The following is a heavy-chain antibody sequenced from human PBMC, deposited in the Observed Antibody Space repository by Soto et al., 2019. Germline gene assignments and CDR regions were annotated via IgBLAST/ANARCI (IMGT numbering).Heavy chain of an antibody. J-gene: IGHJ6*02. CDR2: VIPIFGTA. CDR3: ARVLQPYTYYDILTGHPDPYYGMDV. Sequence: ASVKVSCKASGGTFSSYAISWVRQAPGQGLEWMGGVIPIFGTANYAQKFQGRVTITADKSTSTAYMELSSLRSEDTAVYYCARVLQPYTYYDILTGHPDPYYGMDVWGQGTTVTVS. V-gene: IGHV1-69*06. CDR1: GGTFSSYA. D-gene: IGHD3-9*01.